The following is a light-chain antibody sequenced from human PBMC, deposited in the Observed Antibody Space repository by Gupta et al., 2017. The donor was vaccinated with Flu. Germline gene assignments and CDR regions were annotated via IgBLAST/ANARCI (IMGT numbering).Light chain of an antibody. CDR1: SSDVGGYNY. V-gene: IGLV2-8*01. CDR2: EVS. Sequence: QSALTQPPSASGSPGPSVTISCPGTSSDVGGYNYVSWYQQHPGKAPKLMIYEVSKRPSGVPDRFSGSKSGNTASLTVSGLQAEDEADYYCSSYAGSNIWVFGGGTKLTVL. J-gene: IGLJ3*02. CDR3: SSYAGSNIWV.